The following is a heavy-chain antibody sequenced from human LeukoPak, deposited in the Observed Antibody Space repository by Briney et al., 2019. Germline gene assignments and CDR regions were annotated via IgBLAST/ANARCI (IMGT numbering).Heavy chain of an antibody. CDR2: ISAYNGNT. V-gene: IGHV1-18*01. D-gene: IGHD3-22*01. CDR1: GYTFTSYG. CDR3: ARGFPPRRNYDSSGYYSYYFDY. J-gene: IGHJ4*02. Sequence: ASVKVSCKASGYTFTSYGISWVRQAPGQGLEWMGRISAYNGNTNYAQKLQGRVTMTTDTSTSTAYMELRSLRSDDTAVYYCARGFPPRRNYDSSGYYSYYFDYWGQGTLVTVSS.